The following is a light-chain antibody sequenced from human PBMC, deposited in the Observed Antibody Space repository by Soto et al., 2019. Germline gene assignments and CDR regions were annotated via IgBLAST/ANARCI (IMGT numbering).Light chain of an antibody. J-gene: IGLJ2*01. CDR3: QSYDSSLSGV. V-gene: IGLV1-40*01. Sequence: QSVLTQPPSVSGAPGQRVTISCTGSRSNIGAGYDVHWYQQPPGTAPKLLISGNSNRPSGVPDRFSGSKSGTSASLAITGLQAEDEADYYCQSYDSSLSGVFGGGTKLTVL. CDR2: GNS. CDR1: RSNIGAGYD.